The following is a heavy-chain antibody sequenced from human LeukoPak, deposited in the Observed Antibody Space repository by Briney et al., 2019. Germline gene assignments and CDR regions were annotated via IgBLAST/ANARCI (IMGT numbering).Heavy chain of an antibody. CDR3: AREAGGDYYDSSGYSDFDY. CDR1: GFTFSSYS. Sequence: GGSLGLSCAASGFTFSSYSMNWVRQAPGKGLEWVSYISSSSSTIYYADSVKGRFTISRDNAKNSLYLQMNSLRDEDTAVYYCAREAGGDYYDSSGYSDFDYWGQGTLVTVSS. D-gene: IGHD3-22*01. CDR2: ISSSSSTI. V-gene: IGHV3-48*02. J-gene: IGHJ4*02.